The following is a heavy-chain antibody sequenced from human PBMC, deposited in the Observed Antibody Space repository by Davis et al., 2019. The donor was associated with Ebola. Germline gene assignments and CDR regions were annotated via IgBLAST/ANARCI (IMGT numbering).Heavy chain of an antibody. V-gene: IGHV3-43*01. CDR2: ISWDGGST. CDR3: ARVEGYCSSTSCSSISDYYYYGMDV. D-gene: IGHD2-2*01. J-gene: IGHJ6*02. Sequence: GESLTISCAASGFTFSSYSMNWVRQAPGKGLEWVSLISWDGGSTYYADSVKGRFTISRDNSTNSLYLQMNSLRTEDTAVYYCARVEGYCSSTSCSSISDYYYYGMDVWGQGTTVTVSS. CDR1: GFTFSSYS.